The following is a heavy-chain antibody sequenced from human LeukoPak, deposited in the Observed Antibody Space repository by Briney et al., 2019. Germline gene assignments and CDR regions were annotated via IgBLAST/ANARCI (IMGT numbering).Heavy chain of an antibody. J-gene: IGHJ6*02. Sequence: ASVKVSCKASGGTFSSYAISWVRQAPGQGLEWMGGIIPIFGTANYAQKFQGRVTITADESTSTAYMELSSLRSEDTVVYYCARDGNNPYPYYYYGMDVWGQGTTVTVSS. D-gene: IGHD1-14*01. CDR1: GGTFSSYA. V-gene: IGHV1-69*13. CDR3: ARDGNNPYPYYYYGMDV. CDR2: IIPIFGTA.